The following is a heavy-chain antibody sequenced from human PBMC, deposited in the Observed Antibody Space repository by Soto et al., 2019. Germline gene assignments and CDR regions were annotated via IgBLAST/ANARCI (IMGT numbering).Heavy chain of an antibody. CDR1: GFTFSSYA. CDR2: ISGSGGST. V-gene: IGHV3-23*01. CDR3: AKDLNNYYYYMDV. J-gene: IGHJ6*03. Sequence: PGGSLRLFCAASGFTFSSYAMSWVRQAPGKGLEWVSAISGSGGSTYYADSVKGRFTISRDNSKNTLYLQMNSLRAEDTAVYYCAKDLNNYYYYMDVWGKGTTVTVSS. D-gene: IGHD3-9*01.